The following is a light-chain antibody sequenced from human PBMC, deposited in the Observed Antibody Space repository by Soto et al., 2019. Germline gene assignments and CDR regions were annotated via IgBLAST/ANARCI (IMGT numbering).Light chain of an antibody. V-gene: IGKV1-12*01. CDR2: VAS. CDR3: QQTNSFPLT. CDR1: QGVSSR. J-gene: IGKJ4*02. Sequence: DIQMTQSPSSVSASVGDTVAITCRASQGVSSRLAWYQQKPGTAPKVLISVASSLQSGVPSTFGGSGSGTDFTLTISSLQPEDFATYDCQQTNSFPLTFGGGTKVEIK.